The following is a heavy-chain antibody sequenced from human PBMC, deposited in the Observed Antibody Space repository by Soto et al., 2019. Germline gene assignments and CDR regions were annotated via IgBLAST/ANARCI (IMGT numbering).Heavy chain of an antibody. Sequence: LRLSCAASGFTLSSYSMNWVRQAPGKGLKWVSSISSSSSYIYYSDSVKGRFTISRDNAKNSLYLQMNSLRAEDTAVYYCARVIAARRADVWGQGTTVTVSS. CDR3: ARVIAARRADV. J-gene: IGHJ6*02. CDR1: GFTLSSYS. V-gene: IGHV3-21*01. CDR2: ISSSSSYI. D-gene: IGHD6-6*01.